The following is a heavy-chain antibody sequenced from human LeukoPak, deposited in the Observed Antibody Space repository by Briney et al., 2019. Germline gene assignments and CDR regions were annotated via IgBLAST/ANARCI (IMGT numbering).Heavy chain of an antibody. CDR2: ISWNSANI. Sequence: PGGPLRLSCAASGFNFDDYAMHWVRHPPGEGLEWVSGISWNSANIGYADSVKGRFTISRDNAKNSLYLQRNSLRDEDSAFYYCATVAGSSLSRNYFDPWGQGTLVTVSS. D-gene: IGHD6-6*01. CDR1: GFNFDDYA. J-gene: IGHJ5*02. V-gene: IGHV3-9*01. CDR3: ATVAGSSLSRNYFDP.